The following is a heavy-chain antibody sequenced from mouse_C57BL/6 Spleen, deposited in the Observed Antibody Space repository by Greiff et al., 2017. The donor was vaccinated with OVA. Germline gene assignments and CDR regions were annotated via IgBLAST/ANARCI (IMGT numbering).Heavy chain of an antibody. D-gene: IGHD2-4*01. CDR3: ARRVYYDYGDYAMDY. V-gene: IGHV1-82*01. CDR2: IYPGDGDT. J-gene: IGHJ4*01. Sequence: VQGVESGPELVKPGASVKISCKASGYAFSSSWMNWVKQRPGKGLEWIGRIYPGDGDTNYNGKFKGKATLTADKSSSTAYMQLSSLTSEDSAVYFCARRVYYDYGDYAMDYWGQGTSVTVSS. CDR1: GYAFSSSW.